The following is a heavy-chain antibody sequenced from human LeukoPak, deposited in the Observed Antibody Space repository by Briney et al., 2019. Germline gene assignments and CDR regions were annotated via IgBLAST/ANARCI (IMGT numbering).Heavy chain of an antibody. J-gene: IGHJ5*02. CDR3: ARGDFWSGYYGGFDP. D-gene: IGHD3-3*01. Sequence: PVKVSCKASGGTFSSYAISWVRQAPGQGLEWMGGIIPIFGTANYAQKFQGRVTITTDESTSTAYMELSSLRSEDTAVYYCARGDFWSGYYGGFDPWGQGTLVTVSS. CDR1: GGTFSSYA. V-gene: IGHV1-69*05. CDR2: IIPIFGTA.